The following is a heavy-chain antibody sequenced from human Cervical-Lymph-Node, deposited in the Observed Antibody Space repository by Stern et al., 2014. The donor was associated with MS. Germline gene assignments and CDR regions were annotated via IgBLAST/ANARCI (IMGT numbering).Heavy chain of an antibody. D-gene: IGHD1-7*01. V-gene: IGHV3-30*18. CDR1: RFTFDNYG. CDR3: AKHRGEDWNYAFWFDP. J-gene: IGHJ5*02. Sequence: VQLVQSGGGVVQPGTSLRLSCAASRFTFDNYGMHWVRQAPGKGLEWVALISDDGSNKHYADSVKGRFNIYRDNSNNTLLLQMNSLRAEDTAVYYCAKHRGEDWNYAFWFDPWGQGTLVTVSS. CDR2: ISDDGSNK.